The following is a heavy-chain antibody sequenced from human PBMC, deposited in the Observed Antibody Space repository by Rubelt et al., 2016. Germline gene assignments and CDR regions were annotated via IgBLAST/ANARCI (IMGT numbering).Heavy chain of an antibody. CDR2: MYRSGNT. Sequence: EVQLVESGGGLIHPGGSLTLSCAASGFSVSSHYMTWVRQAPGKGLEWVSIMYRSGNTYYADSVEGRFTLSRDNSENSFILQMNSLKAEDTAVYFCARAPRNGFYFDHWGQGTPVTVSP. CDR1: GFSVSSHY. CDR3: ARAPRNGFYFDH. V-gene: IGHV3-53*01. D-gene: IGHD2-8*01. J-gene: IGHJ4*02.